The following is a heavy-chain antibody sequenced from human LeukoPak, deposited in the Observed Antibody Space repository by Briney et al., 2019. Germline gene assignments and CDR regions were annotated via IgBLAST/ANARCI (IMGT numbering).Heavy chain of an antibody. CDR2: IWYDGSNK. V-gene: IGHV3-33*01. D-gene: IGHD3-22*01. CDR1: GFTFSSYG. J-gene: IGHJ4*02. Sequence: GGSLGLSCAASGFTFSSYGMHWVRQAPGKGLEWVAVIWYDGSNKYYADSVKGRFTISRDNSKNTLYLQMNSLRAEDTAVYYCAREGVYYYDASFDYWGQGTLVTVSS. CDR3: AREGVYYYDASFDY.